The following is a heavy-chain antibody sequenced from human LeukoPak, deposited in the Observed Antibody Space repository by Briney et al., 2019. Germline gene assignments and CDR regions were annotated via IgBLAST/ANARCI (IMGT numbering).Heavy chain of an antibody. Sequence: SETLSLTCTVSGGSISSYYWSWIRQPPGKRLEWIGYIYYSGSTNYNPSLKSRVTISVDTSKSQFSLKLSSVTAADTAVYYCATGGGRAFDIWGQGTMVTVSS. CDR1: GGSISSYY. CDR2: IYYSGST. V-gene: IGHV4-59*01. J-gene: IGHJ3*02. D-gene: IGHD2-15*01. CDR3: ATGGGRAFDI.